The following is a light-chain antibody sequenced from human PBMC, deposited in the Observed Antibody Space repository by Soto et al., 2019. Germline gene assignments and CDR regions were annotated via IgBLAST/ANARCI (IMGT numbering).Light chain of an antibody. V-gene: IGLV2-8*01. J-gene: IGLJ1*01. CDR3: SSYAGSNNYV. CDR2: EVN. CDR1: SSDVGGYNY. Sequence: QSVLTQPPSASVSPGRSVTISCTGTSSDVGGYNYVSWYQQHPGKAPKLMIYEVNKRPSGVPDRFSGSKSGNTASLTVSGLQAEDEADYYCSSYAGSNNYVFGTGTKVTVL.